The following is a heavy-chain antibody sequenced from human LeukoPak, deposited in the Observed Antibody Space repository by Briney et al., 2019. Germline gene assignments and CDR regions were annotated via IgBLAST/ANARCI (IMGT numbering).Heavy chain of an antibody. CDR2: IYYSGRT. V-gene: IGHV4-39*02. CDR1: GGSISSSTYY. Sequence: NPSETLSLTCTVSGGSISSSTYYWGWIRQPPGKGLEWIGSIYYSGRTYYNPSLKSRVTISVDTSKNHFSLKLRSVTAADTAVYYCARRTTYCSGNSCYFDYFDPWGQGTLVTVSS. J-gene: IGHJ5*02. CDR3: ARRTTYCSGNSCYFDYFDP. D-gene: IGHD2-15*01.